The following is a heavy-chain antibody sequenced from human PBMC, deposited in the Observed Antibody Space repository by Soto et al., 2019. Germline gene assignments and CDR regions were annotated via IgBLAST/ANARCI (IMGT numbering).Heavy chain of an antibody. Sequence: EVQLLESGGGLVQPGGSLRLSCAASGFTFSSYAMSWVRQAPGKGLEWVSAISGSGGSTYYADSVKGRFTISRDNSKNPLYLQMHSLRAEDKAVYYCAKLVLPAATDWYYFDYWGQGTLVTVSS. CDR2: ISGSGGST. CDR1: GFTFSSYA. J-gene: IGHJ4*02. D-gene: IGHD2-2*01. CDR3: AKLVLPAATDWYYFDY. V-gene: IGHV3-23*01.